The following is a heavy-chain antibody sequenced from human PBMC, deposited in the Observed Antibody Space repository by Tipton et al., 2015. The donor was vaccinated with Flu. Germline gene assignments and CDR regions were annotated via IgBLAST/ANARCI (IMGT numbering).Heavy chain of an antibody. D-gene: IGHD3-22*01. J-gene: IGHJ4*02. V-gene: IGHV3-15*01. CDR3: TTGLTTIIVVDY. CDR1: GVTFRNTW. Sequence: SLRLSCAVSGVTFRNTWLSWVRQAPGKGLEWIGRIKSDTDGGTTDYAAPVKGRFTISRDDSKNTVYLQMNSLKIEDTAIYYCTTGLTTIIVVDYWGQGTLVTVSS. CDR2: IKSDTDGGTT.